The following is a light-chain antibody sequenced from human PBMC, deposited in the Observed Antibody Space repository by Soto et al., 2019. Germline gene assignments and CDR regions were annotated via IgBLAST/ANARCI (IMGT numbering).Light chain of an antibody. J-gene: IGKJ5*01. V-gene: IGKV3-20*01. CDR3: QQHGGSPIT. Sequence: EIVLTQSPGTLSLSPGQRATLSCRASQTVTNNFLAWHQQKPGQTPRLLIYGASSRATGTPDRFSGSGSGTDFTLPISRLEPEDFAVYYCQQHGGSPITFGQGTRLEIK. CDR1: QTVTNNF. CDR2: GAS.